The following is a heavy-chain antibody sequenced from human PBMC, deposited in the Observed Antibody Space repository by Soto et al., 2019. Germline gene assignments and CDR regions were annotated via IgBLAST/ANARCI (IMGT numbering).Heavy chain of an antibody. CDR2: VYYTGST. J-gene: IGHJ4*02. CDR3: ARDRSNSPDLFDS. CDR1: GGSINSDEYY. D-gene: IGHD1-1*01. Sequence: QVQLQESGPGLVKPSQTLSLTCSVSGGSINSDEYYWTWIRQPPGGGLEWIGHVYYTGSTSYSPSLNSRLTISVDTSKNQFSLRLNSVSAADTAVYYCARDRSNSPDLFDSWGQGTLVTVSS. V-gene: IGHV4-30-4*01.